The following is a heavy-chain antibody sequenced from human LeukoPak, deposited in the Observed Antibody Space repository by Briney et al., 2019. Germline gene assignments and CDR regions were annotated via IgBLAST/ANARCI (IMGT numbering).Heavy chain of an antibody. D-gene: IGHD3-22*01. J-gene: IGHJ4*02. CDR2: IIPIFGTA. Sequence: GASVKVSCKXSGGTFSSNAISWVRQAPRQGLEWMGGIIPIFGTANYAQKFQGRVTITTDESTSTAYMELSSLRSEDTAVYYCAARRGIYYDSSGYAFDYWGQGTLVTVSS. CDR1: GGTFSSNA. CDR3: AARRGIYYDSSGYAFDY. V-gene: IGHV1-69*05.